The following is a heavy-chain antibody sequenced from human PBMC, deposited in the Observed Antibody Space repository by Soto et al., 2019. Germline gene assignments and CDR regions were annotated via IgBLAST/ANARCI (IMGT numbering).Heavy chain of an antibody. CDR3: ARRPMGYDFWNAHLDM. J-gene: IGHJ3*01. CDR1: GYTFSYYW. CDR2: TWPGHFDT. V-gene: IGHV5-51*01. Sequence: GESLKISCKGSGYTFSYYWIAWVRQVPGKGLQWIVITWPGHFDTRFAPSFKGRVTISADESVSTAYLQWSSLTASDTAIYYCARRPMGYDFWNAHLDMGGQGTMVTVSS. D-gene: IGHD3-3*01.